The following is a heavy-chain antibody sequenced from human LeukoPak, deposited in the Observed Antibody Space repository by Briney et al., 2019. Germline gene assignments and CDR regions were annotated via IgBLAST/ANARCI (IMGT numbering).Heavy chain of an antibody. Sequence: NPSETLSLTCAVSGGSISSSNWWSWVRQPPGKGLEWIGEIYHSGSTNYNPSLKSRVTISVDKSKNQFSLKLSSVTAADTAVYYCARDPGGVGAAYFDYWGQGTLVTVSS. CDR1: GGSISSSNW. J-gene: IGHJ4*02. D-gene: IGHD1-26*01. CDR3: ARDPGGVGAAYFDY. CDR2: IYHSGST. V-gene: IGHV4-4*02.